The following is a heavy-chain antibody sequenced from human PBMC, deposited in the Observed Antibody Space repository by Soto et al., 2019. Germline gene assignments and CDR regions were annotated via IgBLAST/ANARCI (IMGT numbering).Heavy chain of an antibody. CDR1: GGSFSGYY. CDR3: ARVRANYDILTGSDYYYYYGMDV. V-gene: IGHV4-34*01. Sequence: PSETLSLTCAVYGGSFSGYYWSWIRQPPGKGLEWIGEINHSGSTNYNPSLKSRVTISVDTSKNQFSLKLSSVTAADTAVYYCARVRANYDILTGSDYYYYYGMDVWGQGTTVTVSS. J-gene: IGHJ6*02. D-gene: IGHD3-9*01. CDR2: INHSGST.